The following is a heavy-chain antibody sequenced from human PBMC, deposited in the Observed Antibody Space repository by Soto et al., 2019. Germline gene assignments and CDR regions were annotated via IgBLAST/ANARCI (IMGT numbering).Heavy chain of an antibody. J-gene: IGHJ4*02. D-gene: IGHD6-19*01. V-gene: IGHV3-23*01. CDR2: ISATGST. CDR3: AKVSNKWAVAQRGYFDY. CDR1: GFTSSNYA. Sequence: EVQVLDSGGGLVQPGGSQRLSCEASGFTSSNYAMSWVRQAPGKGLEWVSTISATGSTLYADSVKGRFTISRDNSKNTVYLQMNFLRAEETAVYYCAKVSNKWAVAQRGYFDYWGQGTLVTVSS.